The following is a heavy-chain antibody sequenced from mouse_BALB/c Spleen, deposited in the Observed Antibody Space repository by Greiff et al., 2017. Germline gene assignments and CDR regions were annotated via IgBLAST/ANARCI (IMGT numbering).Heavy chain of an antibody. CDR1: GFTFSSYY. Sequence: VQLQESGGGLVKLGGSLNLSCAASGFTFSSYYMSWVRQTPEKRLELVAAINSNGGSTYYPATVKGRFTISRDNAKNTLYLQMSRLKSEDTALYYCARRRDGNYVGYAMDYWGQGTSVTVSA. V-gene: IGHV5-6-2*01. J-gene: IGHJ4*01. CDR2: INSNGGST. CDR3: ARRRDGNYVGYAMDY. D-gene: IGHD2-1*01.